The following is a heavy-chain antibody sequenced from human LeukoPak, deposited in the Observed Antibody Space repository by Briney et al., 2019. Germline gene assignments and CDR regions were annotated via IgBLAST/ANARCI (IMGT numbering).Heavy chain of an antibody. CDR1: GFTFSSYA. D-gene: IGHD6-19*01. CDR3: AKDAVAGPYYYYYMDV. J-gene: IGHJ6*03. CDR2: ISGSGGST. Sequence: GGSLRLSCAASGFTFSSYAMSWVRQAPGKGLEWVSAISGSGGSTYYADSVKGRFTISRDNSKTTLYLQMNSLRAEDTAVYYCAKDAVAGPYYYYYMDVWGKGTTVTVSS. V-gene: IGHV3-23*01.